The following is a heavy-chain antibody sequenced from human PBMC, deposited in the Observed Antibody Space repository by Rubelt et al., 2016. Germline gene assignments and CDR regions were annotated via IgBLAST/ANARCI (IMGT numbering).Heavy chain of an antibody. CDR3: AKDMGLLRYLFDN. Sequence: PGRSLRLSCAASGFTFSSYGLHWVRQAPGKGLEWVAVIWYDGSDKFYADSVRGRFTISRDNAKNSLYLQMNSLRAEDTALYYCAKDMGLLRYLFDNWGRGTLVTVSS. CDR1: GFTFSSYG. J-gene: IGHJ4*02. D-gene: IGHD3-9*01. CDR2: IWYDGSDK. V-gene: IGHV3-33*03.